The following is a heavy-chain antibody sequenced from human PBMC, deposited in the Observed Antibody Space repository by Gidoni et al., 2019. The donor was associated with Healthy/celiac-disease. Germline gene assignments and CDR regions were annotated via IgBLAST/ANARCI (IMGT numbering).Heavy chain of an antibody. D-gene: IGHD3-16*01. V-gene: IGHV3-74*01. J-gene: IGHJ4*02. CDR1: GFTFSSYW. CDR3: ARGTIGGRFGY. Sequence: EVQLVESGGALVQPGGSLRLSCAASGFTFSSYWLHWVHQAPGKGLVWVSRINSDGSSTSYADSVKGRFTISRDNAKNTLYLQMNSLRAEDTAVYYCARGTIGGRFGYWGQGTLVTVSS. CDR2: INSDGSST.